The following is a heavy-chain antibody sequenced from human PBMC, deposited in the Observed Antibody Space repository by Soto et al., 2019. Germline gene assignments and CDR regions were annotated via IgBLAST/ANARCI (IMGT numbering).Heavy chain of an antibody. CDR3: ARDWYYYDSSGYKDDAFDI. Sequence: QVQLVQSGAEVKKPGASVKVSCKASGYTFTSYGISWVRQAPGQGIEWMGWISAYNGNTNYAQKLQGRVTMTTDTSTSTAYMELRSLRSDDTAVYYCARDWYYYDSSGYKDDAFDIWGQGTMVTVSS. CDR1: GYTFTSYG. J-gene: IGHJ3*02. D-gene: IGHD3-22*01. V-gene: IGHV1-18*01. CDR2: ISAYNGNT.